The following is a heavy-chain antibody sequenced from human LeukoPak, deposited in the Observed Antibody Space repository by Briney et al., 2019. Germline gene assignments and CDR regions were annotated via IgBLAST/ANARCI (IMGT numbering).Heavy chain of an antibody. D-gene: IGHD4-17*01. CDR2: IKHSGST. CDR3: ARGGYGDLVDY. J-gene: IGHJ4*02. Sequence: PSETLSLIRGLWGGPQRGFYWSYIPDPPGKGLVWIGEIKHSGSTNYNPSLKSLVTISVDTSKNQFSLKLSSVTAADTAVYYCARGGYGDLVDYWGQGTLVTVSS. CDR1: GGPQRGFY. V-gene: IGHV4-34*01.